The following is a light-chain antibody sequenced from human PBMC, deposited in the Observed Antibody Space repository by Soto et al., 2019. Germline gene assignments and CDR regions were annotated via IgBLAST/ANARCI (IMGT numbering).Light chain of an antibody. J-gene: IGLJ3*02. CDR3: TSFTTTNIWV. CDR1: SRDIGIYNY. V-gene: IGLV2-14*01. Sequence: QSALTQPASVSGSPGQSITISCTGTSRDIGIYNYVSWYQQHPGKAPKLMICEVSNRPSGVSSRFSGSKSGNTASLTISGLRAEDEADYYCTSFTTTNIWVFGGGTKVTVL. CDR2: EVS.